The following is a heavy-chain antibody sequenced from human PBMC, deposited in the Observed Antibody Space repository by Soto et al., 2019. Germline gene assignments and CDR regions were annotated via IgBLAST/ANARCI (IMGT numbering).Heavy chain of an antibody. J-gene: IGHJ1*01. Sequence: VQLQESGPGLVKPSQTLSLTCAVSDESVTSPGNYWNWIRQRPDTGLEWIGYISSGGSPFSNPSLQSRVSLSLDTSNSLFSLTLNSVTAADTAVYYCTLNHCAGGGCYDRDYWGQGTRVTVPS. CDR2: ISSGGSP. V-gene: IGHV4-31*11. CDR3: TLNHCAGGGCYDRDY. D-gene: IGHD2-15*01. CDR1: DESVTSPGNY.